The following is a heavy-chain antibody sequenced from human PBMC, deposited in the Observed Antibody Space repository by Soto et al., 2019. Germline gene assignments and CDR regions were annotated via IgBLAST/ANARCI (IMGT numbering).Heavy chain of an antibody. D-gene: IGHD5-12*01. CDR1: GFTFSNAW. CDR3: TGSGYDGLDYFDY. V-gene: IGHV3-15*01. J-gene: IGHJ4*02. CDR2: IKSKTDGGTT. Sequence: GESLKISCAASGFTFSNAWMSWVRQAPGKGLEWVGRIKSKTDGGTTDYAAPVKGRFTISRDDSKNTLYLQMNSLKTEDTAVYYCTGSGYDGLDYFDYWGQGTLVTVSS.